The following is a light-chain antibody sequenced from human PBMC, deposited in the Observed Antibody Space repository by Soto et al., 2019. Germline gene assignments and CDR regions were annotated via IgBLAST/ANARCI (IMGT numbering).Light chain of an antibody. CDR3: QQRSSWPIT. Sequence: EMVLTQSPATLSLSPGERATLSCRASQSVSSYLAWYQQKPGQAPRLLIYDASNRATGIPARFSGSGSGTDFTLIISSLEPEDFAVYYCQQRSSWPITFGQGTRLEIK. V-gene: IGKV3-11*01. J-gene: IGKJ5*01. CDR1: QSVSSY. CDR2: DAS.